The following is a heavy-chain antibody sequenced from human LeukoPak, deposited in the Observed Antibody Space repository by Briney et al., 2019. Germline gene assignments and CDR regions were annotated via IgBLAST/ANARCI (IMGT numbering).Heavy chain of an antibody. V-gene: IGHV3-30-3*01. CDR1: GFTFSSYA. CDR3: AREAAAGRDTFDI. D-gene: IGHD6-13*01. J-gene: IGHJ3*02. CDR2: ISYDGSNK. Sequence: GRSLRVSCAASGFTFSSYAMHWVRQAPGKGLEWVAVISYDGSNKYYADSVKGRFSISRDNSKNTLYLQMNSLRAEDTAVYYCAREAAAGRDTFDIWGQGTMVTVSS.